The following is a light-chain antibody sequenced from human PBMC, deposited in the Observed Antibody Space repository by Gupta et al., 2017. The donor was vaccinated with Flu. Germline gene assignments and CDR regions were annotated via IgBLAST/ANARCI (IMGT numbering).Light chain of an antibody. V-gene: IGKV4-1*01. CDR3: QQYYIALVE. CDR1: QSLLYTSNNKNY. Sequence: SLGERATINCRSSQSLLYTSNNKNYLAWYQLKPGQPPKLLIRWASTRGSGVPDRFSGSGSGTDFTLTISSLQAEDVAVYYCQQYYIALVEFGQGTKVEIK. CDR2: WAS. J-gene: IGKJ1*01.